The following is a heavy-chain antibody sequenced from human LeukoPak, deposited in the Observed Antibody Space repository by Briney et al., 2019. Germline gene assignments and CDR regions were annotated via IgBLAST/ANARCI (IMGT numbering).Heavy chain of an antibody. CDR3: ARIGFLEWLSSPNYFDY. J-gene: IGHJ4*02. CDR1: GYTFTSYG. V-gene: IGHV1-18*01. Sequence: ASVKVSCKASGYTFTSYGISWVRQAPGQGLEWMGWISAYNGNTNYAQKLQGRVTMTTDTSTSTAYMELRSLSSDDTAVYYCARIGFLEWLSSPNYFDYWGQGTLVTVSS. D-gene: IGHD3-3*01. CDR2: ISAYNGNT.